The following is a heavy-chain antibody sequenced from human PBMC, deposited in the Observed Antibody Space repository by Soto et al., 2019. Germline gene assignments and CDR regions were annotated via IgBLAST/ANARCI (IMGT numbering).Heavy chain of an antibody. J-gene: IGHJ6*02. CDR3: ARDFYGSGASSGHYYDMDV. CDR1: GFPFSTYA. Sequence: GGSLRLSCAASGFPFSTYAMHGVRQAPGKGLEWVAVISYDGSNKYYIDSVKGRFTISRDNSKNTLYLQMNSLRIEDTAVYYCARDFYGSGASSGHYYDMDVWGPGTTVTVSS. D-gene: IGHD3-10*01. CDR2: ISYDGSNK. V-gene: IGHV3-30-3*01.